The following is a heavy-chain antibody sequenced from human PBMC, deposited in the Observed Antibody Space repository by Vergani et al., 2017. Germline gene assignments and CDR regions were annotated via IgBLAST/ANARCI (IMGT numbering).Heavy chain of an antibody. V-gene: IGHV3-23*01. CDR3: AKADWNYVAYFDY. D-gene: IGHD1-7*01. CDR2: ISGSGGST. Sequence: EVQLLESGGGLVQPGGSLRLSCAASGFTFSSYDMSWVRPAPGKGLEWVSAISGSGGSTYYADSVKGRFTISRDNSKNTLYLQMNSLRAEDTAVYYCAKADWNYVAYFDYWGQGTLVTVSS. CDR1: GFTFSSYD. J-gene: IGHJ4*02.